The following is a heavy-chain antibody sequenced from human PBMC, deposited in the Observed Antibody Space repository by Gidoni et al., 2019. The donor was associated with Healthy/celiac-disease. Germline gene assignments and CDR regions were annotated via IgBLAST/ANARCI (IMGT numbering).Heavy chain of an antibody. CDR2: IYYSGST. Sequence: GSIYYSGSTYYNPSLKSRVTISVDTSKNQFSLKLSSVTAADTAVYYCARLRGTVTAYYFDYWGQGTLVTVSS. J-gene: IGHJ4*02. V-gene: IGHV4-39*01. D-gene: IGHD2-21*02. CDR3: ARLRGTVTAYYFDY.